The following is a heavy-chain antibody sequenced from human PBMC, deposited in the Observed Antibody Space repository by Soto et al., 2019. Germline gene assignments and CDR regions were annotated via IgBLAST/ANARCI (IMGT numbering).Heavy chain of an antibody. Sequence: QITLKASGPTLVKPTQTLTLTCTFSGFSLSTGGVGVGWIRQPPGKAPEWLALIYWNDDKRYSPSLNSRLTITKATSKNQVVLTMSNMDPVDTATYYCGGDNVLTGYHGYGMDVWGQGTTVTVSS. CDR1: GFSLSTGGVG. CDR3: GGDNVLTGYHGYGMDV. CDR2: IYWNDDK. V-gene: IGHV2-5*01. D-gene: IGHD3-9*01. J-gene: IGHJ6*02.